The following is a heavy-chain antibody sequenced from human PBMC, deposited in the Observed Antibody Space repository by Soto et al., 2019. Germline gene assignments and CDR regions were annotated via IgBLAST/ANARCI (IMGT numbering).Heavy chain of an antibody. CDR3: ARVTTFYDILTSSYALNYFDY. J-gene: IGHJ4*02. CDR2: IYAGGNT. CDR1: GFSVTSNY. V-gene: IGHV3-53*01. D-gene: IGHD3-9*01. Sequence: LRLSCAASGFSVTSNYMTWVRQAPGKGLECVSVIYAGGNTYYPDSVRGRFTISSDNSKNTLFLQMNNLRAEDTAVYYCARVTTFYDILTSSYALNYFDYWGQGTRVTVSS.